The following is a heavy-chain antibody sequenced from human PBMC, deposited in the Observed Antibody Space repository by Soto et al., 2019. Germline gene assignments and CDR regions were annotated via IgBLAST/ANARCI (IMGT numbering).Heavy chain of an antibody. CDR2: ISGSGGST. CDR3: ARRGGLAVAGAFDY. J-gene: IGHJ4*02. D-gene: IGHD6-19*01. V-gene: IGHV3-23*01. Sequence: PGGSLRLSCAASGFTFSSYAMSWVRQAPGKGLEWVSDISGSGGSTFYADSVKGRFTISRDNSKNTLYLQMNSLRAEDTALYYCARRGGLAVAGAFDYWGQGTLVTVSS. CDR1: GFTFSSYA.